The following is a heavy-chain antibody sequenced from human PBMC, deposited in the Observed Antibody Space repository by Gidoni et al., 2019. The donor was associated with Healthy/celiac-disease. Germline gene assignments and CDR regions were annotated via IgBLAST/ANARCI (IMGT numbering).Heavy chain of an antibody. CDR1: GGPISSRSYY. J-gene: IGHJ6*02. V-gene: IGHV4-39*01. Sequence: QPQLQEPCPGLVKPSETLSLTCTVPGGPISSRSYYWGWIRQPPGKGLEWIGSIYYSGSTYYNPSLKSRVTISVDTSKNQFSLKLSSVTAADTAVYYCARQQYQLRYYYYGMDVWGQGTTVTVSS. CDR2: IYYSGST. D-gene: IGHD2-2*01. CDR3: ARQQYQLRYYYYGMDV.